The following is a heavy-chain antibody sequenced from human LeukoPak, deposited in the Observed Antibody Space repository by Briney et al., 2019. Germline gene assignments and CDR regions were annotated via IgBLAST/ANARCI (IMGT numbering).Heavy chain of an antibody. CDR1: AYTFTSYG. Sequence: GASVKLSCTASAYTFTSYGYSRVRHPPGPGHELKGLISVYNGNTNYAQKLQGRVTMTTDTSTSTAYMELRSLRSDDTAVYYCVRGLASGYGSGSYSDYWGQGTLVTVSS. J-gene: IGHJ4*02. CDR2: ISVYNGNT. CDR3: VRGLASGYGSGSYSDY. V-gene: IGHV1-18*04. D-gene: IGHD3-10*01.